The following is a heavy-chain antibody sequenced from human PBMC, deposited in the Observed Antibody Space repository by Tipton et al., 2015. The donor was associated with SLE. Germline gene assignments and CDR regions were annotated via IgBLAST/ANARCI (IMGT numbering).Heavy chain of an antibody. V-gene: IGHV3-7*01. J-gene: IGHJ4*02. CDR3: TRGDTSYVL. CDR1: GFTLSNYW. D-gene: IGHD2-2*01. Sequence: SLRLSCTASGFTLSNYWMSWVRQAPGEGLEWVANIKQDGIEKYFVDSVMGRFTISRDNAKNSLFLEMNSLRVEDTAVYYCTRGDTSYVLWGQGTLVTVSS. CDR2: IKQDGIEK.